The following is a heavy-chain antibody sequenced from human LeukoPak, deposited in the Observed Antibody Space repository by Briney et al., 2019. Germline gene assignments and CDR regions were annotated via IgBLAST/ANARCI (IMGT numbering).Heavy chain of an antibody. D-gene: IGHD6-19*01. CDR1: GYTFTSYA. Sequence: ASVKVSCKASGYTFTSYAMNWVRQAPGQGLEWMGWINPNSGGTNYAQKFQGRVTMTRDTSISTAYMELSRLRSDDTAVYYCARAVAGFLDYWGQGTLVTVSS. CDR2: INPNSGGT. J-gene: IGHJ4*02. V-gene: IGHV1-2*02. CDR3: ARAVAGFLDY.